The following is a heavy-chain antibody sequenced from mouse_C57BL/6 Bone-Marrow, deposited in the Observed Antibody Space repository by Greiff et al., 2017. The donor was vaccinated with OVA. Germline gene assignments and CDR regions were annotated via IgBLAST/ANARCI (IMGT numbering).Heavy chain of an antibody. D-gene: IGHD1-1*01. J-gene: IGHJ1*03. CDR3: ARWVYYGSRGYFDV. CDR2: IYPGDGDT. Sequence: VQLQQSGPELVKPGASVKISCKASGYAFSSSWMHWVKQRPGKGLEWIGRIYPGDGDTNYNGKFKGKATLTADKSSSTAYMQLISLTSEDSAVYFCARWVYYGSRGYFDVWGTGTTVTVSS. CDR1: GYAFSSSW. V-gene: IGHV1-82*01.